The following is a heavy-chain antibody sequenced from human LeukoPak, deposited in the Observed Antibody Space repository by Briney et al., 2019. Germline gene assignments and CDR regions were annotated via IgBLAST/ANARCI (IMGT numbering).Heavy chain of an antibody. D-gene: IGHD2-21*02. J-gene: IGHJ6*02. V-gene: IGHV3-15*01. CDR3: TRVTAYYDYGMDV. CDR2: IKSKSDYGTT. CDR1: GLTFPNAW. Sequence: KPGGSLRLSCAASGLTFPNAWMHWVRQAPGKGLEWVGRIKSKSDYGTTDYAAPVKGRFTISRDDSKNTLYLQMNSLKTEDTAMYYCTRVTAYYDYGMDVWGQGTTVTVSS.